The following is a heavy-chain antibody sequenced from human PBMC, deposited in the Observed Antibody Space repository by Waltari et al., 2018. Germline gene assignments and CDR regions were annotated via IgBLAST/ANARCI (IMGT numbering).Heavy chain of an antibody. CDR2: INPTSGDT. V-gene: IGHV1-2*02. D-gene: IGHD2-8*01. Sequence: QVQLVQSGAEVKKPGASVRVSCKASGYTFTAYFLHWVRQAPGQGLEWMGWINPTSGDTKYAKKFQGRVTMTGDTSFSTAYMELSRLTSDDTAVYYCARGVSKSFYYYYYYMDVWGTGTTVTVS. CDR1: GYTFTAYF. CDR3: ARGVSKSFYYYYYYMDV. J-gene: IGHJ6*03.